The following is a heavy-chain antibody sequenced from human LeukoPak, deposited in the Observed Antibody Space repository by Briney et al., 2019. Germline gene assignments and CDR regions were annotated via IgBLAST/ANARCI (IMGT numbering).Heavy chain of an antibody. V-gene: IGHV4-34*01. D-gene: IGHD3-10*01. CDR3: ARGVRGFGENLQPFDY. Sequence: PSETLSLTCAVYGGSFSGYYWSWICQPPGKGLEWIGEINHSGSTNYNPSLKSRVTISVDTPKNQFSLKLSSVTAADTAVYYCARGVRGFGENLQPFDYWGQGTLVTVSS. J-gene: IGHJ4*02. CDR1: GGSFSGYY. CDR2: INHSGST.